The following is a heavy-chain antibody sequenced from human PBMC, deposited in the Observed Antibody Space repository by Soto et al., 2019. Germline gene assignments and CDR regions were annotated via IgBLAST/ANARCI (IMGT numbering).Heavy chain of an antibody. D-gene: IGHD3-22*01. CDR1: GGSISNSNYY. CDR3: ERHSIWLLLSAY. V-gene: IGHV4-39*01. Sequence: SETLSLTCNVSGGSISNSNYYWGWIRQPPGKGLEWIGSIYYTGNTYYNPSLKSRVTISVDTSKNQFSLKLGSVTAADTAVYFCERHSIWLLLSAYWGQGXLVPVPQ. CDR2: IYYTGNT. J-gene: IGHJ4*02.